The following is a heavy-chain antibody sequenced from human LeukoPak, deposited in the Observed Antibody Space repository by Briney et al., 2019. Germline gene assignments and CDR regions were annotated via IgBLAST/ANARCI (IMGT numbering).Heavy chain of an antibody. Sequence: SETLSLTCTVSGGSISSYYWSWIRQPPGKGLGWIGYIYYSGSTNYNPSLKSRVTISVDTSKNQFSLKLSSVTAADTAVYYCARRAFSRSRSVYFDYWGQGTLVTVSS. D-gene: IGHD2/OR15-2a*01. J-gene: IGHJ4*02. CDR1: GGSISSYY. V-gene: IGHV4-59*08. CDR2: IYYSGST. CDR3: ARRAFSRSRSVYFDY.